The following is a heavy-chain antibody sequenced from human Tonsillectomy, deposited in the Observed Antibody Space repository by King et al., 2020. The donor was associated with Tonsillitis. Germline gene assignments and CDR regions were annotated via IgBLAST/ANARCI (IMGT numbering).Heavy chain of an antibody. D-gene: IGHD4-17*01. CDR3: ARERVDYGDFDARYYCGMDV. V-gene: IGHV3-7*01. CDR1: GFTFSSYW. Sequence: VQLVESGGGLVQPGGSLRLSCAASGFTFSSYWMNWVRQAPGKGLEWVANIKEDGSERYYVDSVRGRFTISRDNAKNSLYLQLNRLRAEDTAVYYCARERVDYGDFDARYYCGMDVWGQGTTVTVSS. J-gene: IGHJ6*02. CDR2: IKEDGSER.